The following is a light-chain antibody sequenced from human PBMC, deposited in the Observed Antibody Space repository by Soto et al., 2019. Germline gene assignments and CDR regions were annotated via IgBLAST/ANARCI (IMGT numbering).Light chain of an antibody. J-gene: IGKJ1*01. CDR2: DAS. CDR1: QSVGKY. Sequence: EIVLTQSPATLSLSPGERATASCRASQSVGKYLVWYQQKPGQAPRLLIYDASNRATGIPARFSGSGSGTDFTLTISSLEPEDVAVYYCQQRGNRPPWTFGQGGNVDIK. CDR3: QQRGNRPPWT. V-gene: IGKV3-11*01.